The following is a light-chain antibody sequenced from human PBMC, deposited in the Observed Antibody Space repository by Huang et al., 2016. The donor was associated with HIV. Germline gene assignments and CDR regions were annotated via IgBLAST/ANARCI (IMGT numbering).Light chain of an antibody. CDR3: QKYSNDPRA. CDR2: GAS. V-gene: IGKV1-27*01. J-gene: IGKJ1*01. Sequence: DIQMTQSPSSLSASVGDRVTITCRASQGIRNFVAWSQQKPGKPPKRLIYGASTLGSGVPSRFSGGGSETEFTLTIRSLQTEDVATYYCQKYSNDPRAFGQGTRVDIK. CDR1: QGIRNF.